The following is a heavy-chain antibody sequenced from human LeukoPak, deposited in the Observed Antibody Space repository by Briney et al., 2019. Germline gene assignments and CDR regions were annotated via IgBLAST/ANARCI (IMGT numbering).Heavy chain of an antibody. CDR1: GYTFTSYG. J-gene: IGHJ4*02. CDR2: ISAYNGNT. D-gene: IGHD2-2*02. CDR3: ARNYCSSTSCYTRVTYYFDY. Sequence: ASVKVSCNASGYTFTSYGISWVRQAPGQGLEWMGWISAYNGNTNYAQKLQGRVTMTTDTSTSTAYMELRSLRSDDTAVYYCARNYCSSTSCYTRVTYYFDYWGQGTLVTVSS. V-gene: IGHV1-18*01.